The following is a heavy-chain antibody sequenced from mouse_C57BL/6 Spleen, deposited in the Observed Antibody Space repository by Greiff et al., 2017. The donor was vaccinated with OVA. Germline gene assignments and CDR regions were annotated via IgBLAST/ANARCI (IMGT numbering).Heavy chain of an antibody. CDR2: IYPGSGST. J-gene: IGHJ1*03. Sequence: QVQLQQPGAELVKPGASVTMSCKASGYTFTSYWITWVKQRPGQGLEWIGDIYPGSGSTNYNEKFKSKATLTVDTSSSTAYMQLSSLTSEDSAVYYCAREVLRAGENFEVWGTGTTVTGSS. V-gene: IGHV1-55*01. CDR1: GYTFTSYW. D-gene: IGHD1-1*01. CDR3: AREVLRAGENFEV.